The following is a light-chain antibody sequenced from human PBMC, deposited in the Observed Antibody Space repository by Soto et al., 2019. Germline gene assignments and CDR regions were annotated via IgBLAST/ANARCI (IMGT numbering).Light chain of an antibody. CDR2: GAS. CDR3: QQYGNSPPGT. J-gene: IGKJ5*01. Sequence: ETVLTQSPGTLYFSPGERATLSCRASQSVDNSHVAWYQQRRGLPPRLLIYGASNRATGIPDRFSGSGSGADFTLTISRLEPEDFAVYFCQQYGNSPPGTFGQVTRLEI. CDR1: QSVDNSH. V-gene: IGKV3-20*01.